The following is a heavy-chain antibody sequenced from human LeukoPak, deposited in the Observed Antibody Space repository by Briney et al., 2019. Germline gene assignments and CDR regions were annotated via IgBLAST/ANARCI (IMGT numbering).Heavy chain of an antibody. CDR2: INSDGSST. V-gene: IGHV3-74*01. Sequence: GGSLRLSCAASGFTFSSYWIHWVRQAPGKGLVWVSRINSDGSSTSYADSVKGRFTISRDNAKNTLYLQMNSLRAEDTAVYYCASYRSNYYYMDVWGKGTTVTVSS. CDR1: GFTFSSYW. D-gene: IGHD2-2*01. CDR3: ASYRSNYYYMDV. J-gene: IGHJ6*03.